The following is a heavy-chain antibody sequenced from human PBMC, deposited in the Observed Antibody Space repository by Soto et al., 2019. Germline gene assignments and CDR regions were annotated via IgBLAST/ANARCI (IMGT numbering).Heavy chain of an antibody. CDR3: AKDRLAAYGNTVRRTNYYYYYGMDV. CDR1: GFTFDDYA. J-gene: IGHJ6*02. Sequence: EVQLVESGGGLVQPGRSLRLSCAASGFTFDDYAMHWVRQAPGKGLEWVSGISWNSGSIGYADSVKGRFTISRDNAKNSLYLQMNSLRAEDTALYYCAKDRLAAYGNTVRRTNYYYYYGMDVWGQGTTVTVSS. D-gene: IGHD4-4*01. V-gene: IGHV3-9*01. CDR2: ISWNSGSI.